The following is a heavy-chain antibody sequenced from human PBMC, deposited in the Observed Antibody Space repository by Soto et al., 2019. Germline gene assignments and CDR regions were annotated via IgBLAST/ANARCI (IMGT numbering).Heavy chain of an antibody. V-gene: IGHV1-46*01. CDR1: GYRKPPYS. J-gene: IGHJ4*02. CDR3: AKADGTSSRLVY. Sequence: NLSRKGSGYRKPPYSGGRVRKAPGQGLEWMGVINPSGGGTSYAQNFQGRVTMTKDTSTSTVFMELSSLRSEDTAVYYCAKADGTSSRLVYWGQGSLVTVSS. D-gene: IGHD1-26*01. CDR2: INPSGGGT.